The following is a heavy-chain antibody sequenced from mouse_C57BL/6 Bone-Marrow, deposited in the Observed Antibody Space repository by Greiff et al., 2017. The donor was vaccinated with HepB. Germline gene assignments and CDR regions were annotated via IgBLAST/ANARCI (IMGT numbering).Heavy chain of an antibody. Sequence: VHLVESGAELARPGASVKLSCKASGYTFTSYGISWVKQRTGQGLEWIGEIYPRSGNTYYNEKFKGKATLTADKSSSTAYMELLSLTSEDSAVYFCARQAYYYDYEGPFSYWGQGTLVTVSA. CDR1: GYTFTSYG. CDR2: IYPRSGNT. J-gene: IGHJ3*01. CDR3: ARQAYYYDYEGPFSY. D-gene: IGHD2-4*01. V-gene: IGHV1-81*01.